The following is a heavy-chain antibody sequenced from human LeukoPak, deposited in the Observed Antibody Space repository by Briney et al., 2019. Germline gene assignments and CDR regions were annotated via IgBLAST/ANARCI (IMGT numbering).Heavy chain of an antibody. Sequence: GGPLRLSCAASGFTFSSYAMPWVRQAPGKGLEWVAVISYDGSNKYYADSVKGRFTISRDNSKNTLYLQMNSLRAEDTAVYYCARVHRFLEWYYYGMDVWGQGTTVIVSS. CDR2: ISYDGSNK. D-gene: IGHD3-3*01. J-gene: IGHJ6*02. CDR1: GFTFSSYA. CDR3: ARVHRFLEWYYYGMDV. V-gene: IGHV3-30-3*01.